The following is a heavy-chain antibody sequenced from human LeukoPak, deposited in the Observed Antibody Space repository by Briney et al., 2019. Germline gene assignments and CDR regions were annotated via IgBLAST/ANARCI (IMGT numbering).Heavy chain of an antibody. Sequence: SETLSLTCTVSGGSIRSYYWSWIRQPPGKGLEWIGFFSNSGTTNYNPSLKSRVTMSVDTSKNQFSLKLSSVTAADTAVYYCARGSNWGDYWGQGTLVTVSS. CDR3: ARGSNWGDY. CDR1: GGSIRSYY. V-gene: IGHV4-59*12. J-gene: IGHJ4*02. D-gene: IGHD7-27*01. CDR2: FSNSGTT.